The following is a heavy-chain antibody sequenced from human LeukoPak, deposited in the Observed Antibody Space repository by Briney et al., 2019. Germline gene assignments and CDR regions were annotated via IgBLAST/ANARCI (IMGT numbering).Heavy chain of an antibody. V-gene: IGHV4-31*03. CDR3: ARVAAATTNPRFDF. Sequence: SETLSLTCTVSGGSIYSGGYYWSWIRQHPGKGLEWIGYIGYTGDTYYNPSLRSRATISKDTSKTQFSLRLNSLTAADTAVYYCARVAAATTNPRFDFWGQGTLVTVSS. CDR2: IGYTGDT. CDR1: GGSIYSGGYY. J-gene: IGHJ4*02. D-gene: IGHD1-1*01.